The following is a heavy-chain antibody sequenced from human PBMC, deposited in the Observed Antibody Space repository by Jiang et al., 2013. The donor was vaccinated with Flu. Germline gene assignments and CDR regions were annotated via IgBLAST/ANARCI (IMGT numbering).Heavy chain of an antibody. D-gene: IGHD1-26*01. J-gene: IGHJ3*01. CDR1: GYILANYP. V-gene: IGHV1-3*01. CDR3: AKRVRATGNDAFDF. Sequence: GAEVKKPGASVKVSCKASGYILANYPMHWVRQAPGQRLEWMGRINAGNGNTKYSQKFQGRVTITRDTSANTAYMELSSLRFEDTAVYYCAKRVRATGNDAFDFWGQGTMVHRLF. CDR2: INAGNGNT.